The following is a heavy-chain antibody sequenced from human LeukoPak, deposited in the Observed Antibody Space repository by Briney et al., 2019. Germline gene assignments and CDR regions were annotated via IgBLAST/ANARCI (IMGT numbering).Heavy chain of an antibody. CDR3: ERGVAAASYYFDY. CDR2: ISSTSSYI. CDR1: GFTFSNYD. D-gene: IGHD6-13*01. V-gene: IGHV3-21*01. Sequence: PGGSLRLSCGASGFTFSNYDMNWVRQAPGKGLEWVSSISSTSSYIYYADSVKGRFTISRDNAKNSLFLQMNSLRVEDTAVYYCERGVAAASYYFDYWGQGTLVTVSS. J-gene: IGHJ4*02.